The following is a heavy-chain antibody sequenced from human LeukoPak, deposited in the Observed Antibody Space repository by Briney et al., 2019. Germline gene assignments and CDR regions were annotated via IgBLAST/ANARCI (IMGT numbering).Heavy chain of an antibody. J-gene: IGHJ4*02. CDR3: ARVLNYYDSSGYYFSY. CDR1: GFTFSAYA. CDR2: ISYDGSNK. Sequence: GGSLRLSCEASGFTFSAYAMTWVGQAPGKGLEWVAVISYDGSNKYYADSVKGRFTISRDNSKNTLYLQMNSLRAEDTAVYYCARVLNYYDSSGYYFSYWGQGTLVTVSS. D-gene: IGHD3-22*01. V-gene: IGHV3-30*03.